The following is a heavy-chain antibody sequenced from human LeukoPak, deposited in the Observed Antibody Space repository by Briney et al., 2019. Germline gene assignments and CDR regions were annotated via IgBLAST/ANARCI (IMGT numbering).Heavy chain of an antibody. J-gene: IGHJ4*02. D-gene: IGHD1-26*01. V-gene: IGHV3-7*03. Sequence: GGSLRLSCAASGFTFSQYWMGWVRQAPGKRPEWVANMNIDGSEKHYADSVKGRFFISRDNARNLAYLQMASLRVEDTAIYYCARDPAEWELLLDYWGQGTPVTVSS. CDR3: ARDPAEWELLLDY. CDR2: MNIDGSEK. CDR1: GFTFSQYW.